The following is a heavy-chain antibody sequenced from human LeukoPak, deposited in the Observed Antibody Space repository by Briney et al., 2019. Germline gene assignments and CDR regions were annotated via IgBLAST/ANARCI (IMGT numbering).Heavy chain of an antibody. CDR1: GFTLSSYE. CDR3: ARSSGWYGVS. J-gene: IGHJ4*02. CDR2: IDYSGGSS. Sequence: GGSLRLSCTVSGFTLSSYEMSWIRQAPGKGLEWVSSIDYSGGSSYYADSVKGRFTIPRDDSKNTLYLQLNSLRAEDTAVYYCARSSGWYGVSWGQGTLVTVSS. D-gene: IGHD6-19*01. V-gene: IGHV3-23*01.